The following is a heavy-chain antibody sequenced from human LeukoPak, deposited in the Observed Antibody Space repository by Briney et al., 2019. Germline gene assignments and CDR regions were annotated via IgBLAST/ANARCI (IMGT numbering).Heavy chain of an antibody. D-gene: IGHD2-2*01. CDR1: GYTFTGYY. J-gene: IGHJ6*02. CDR2: INPNSGGT. Sequence: ASVKVSCKASGYTFTGYYMHWGRHAPGQGLEWMGWINPNSGGTNYAQKFQGRVTMTRDTSISTAYMELSRLRSDDTAVYYCARDFYQRVKVCSSTSCYYYYGMDVWGQGTTVTVSS. CDR3: ARDFYQRVKVCSSTSCYYYYGMDV. V-gene: IGHV1-2*02.